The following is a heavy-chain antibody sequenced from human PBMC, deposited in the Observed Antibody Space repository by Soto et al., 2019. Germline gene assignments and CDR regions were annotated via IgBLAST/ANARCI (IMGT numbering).Heavy chain of an antibody. CDR1: GFTFSSYA. CDR3: ARELPYYYDSSGYYVWYFDY. J-gene: IGHJ4*02. Sequence: GGSLRLCCAASGFTFSSYAMHWVRQAPGKGLEWVAVISYDGSNKYYADSVKGRFTISRDNSKNTLYLQMNSLRAEDTAVYYCARELPYYYDSSGYYVWYFDYWGQGTLVTVSS. V-gene: IGHV3-30-3*01. D-gene: IGHD3-22*01. CDR2: ISYDGSNK.